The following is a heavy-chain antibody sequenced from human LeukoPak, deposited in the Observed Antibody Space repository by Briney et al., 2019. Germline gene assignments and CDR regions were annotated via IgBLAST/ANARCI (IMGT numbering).Heavy chain of an antibody. V-gene: IGHV3-23*01. CDR3: AKDRAQQLVLDF. CDR1: GFTFSSYA. D-gene: IGHD6-13*01. Sequence: GGSLRLSCAASGFTFSSYAMSWVRQAPGKGLEWVSAIIGSGSSTYYADSVKGRFTISRDNSKNTLFLQMDSLGAEDTAVYYCAKDRAQQLVLDFWGQGTLVTVSS. J-gene: IGHJ4*02. CDR2: IIGSGSST.